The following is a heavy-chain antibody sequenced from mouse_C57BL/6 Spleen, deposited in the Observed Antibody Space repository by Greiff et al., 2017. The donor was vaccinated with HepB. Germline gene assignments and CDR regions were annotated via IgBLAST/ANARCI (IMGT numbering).Heavy chain of an antibody. Sequence: VQLQQPGTELVKPGASVKLSFTSYWMHWVKQRPGQGLEWIGNINPSNGGTNYNEKFKSKATLTVDKSSSTAYMQLSSLTSEDSAVYYCARYDYYAMDYWGQGTSVTVSS. CDR2: INPSNGGT. CDR1: TSYW. V-gene: IGHV1-53*01. CDR3: ARYDYYAMDY. J-gene: IGHJ4*01.